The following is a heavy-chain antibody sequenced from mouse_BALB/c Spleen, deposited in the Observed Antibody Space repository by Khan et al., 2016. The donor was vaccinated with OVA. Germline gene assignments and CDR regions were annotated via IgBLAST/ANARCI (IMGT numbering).Heavy chain of an antibody. Sequence: QVQLQQSGAELAKPGASVKMSCKASGYTFTSYCIHWVKQRPGQGLEWIGYITPRAGATEYNQKFKDKATLTADKSSSTAYMQLSSLNSEDSAGDYCERYYGNYDDAMDYWGQGTSVTVSS. D-gene: IGHD2-1*01. CDR1: GYTFTSYC. J-gene: IGHJ4*01. CDR2: ITPRAGAT. V-gene: IGHV1-7*01. CDR3: ERYYGNYDDAMDY.